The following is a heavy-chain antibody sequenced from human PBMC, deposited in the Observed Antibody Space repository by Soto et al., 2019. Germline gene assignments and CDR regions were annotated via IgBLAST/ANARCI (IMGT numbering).Heavy chain of an antibody. Sequence: KTSETLSLTCTVSGGSISSYYWSWIRQPPGKGLEWIGYIYYSGSTNYNPSLKSRVTISVDTSKNQFSLKRSSVTAADTAVYYCARSSGSTYGMDVWGQGTTVTVSS. CDR1: GGSISSYY. CDR3: ARSSGSTYGMDV. D-gene: IGHD6-25*01. V-gene: IGHV4-59*01. CDR2: IYYSGST. J-gene: IGHJ6*02.